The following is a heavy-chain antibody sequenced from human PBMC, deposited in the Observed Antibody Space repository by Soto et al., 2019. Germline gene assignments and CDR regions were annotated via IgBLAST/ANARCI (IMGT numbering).Heavy chain of an antibody. CDR2: IYWDDDK. Sequence: QITLKGSGPSLVKPTQTLTLTCTFSGFSLSTGGVGVGWIRQPPGKALEWLALIYWDDDKRYSPSLRSRLTVTKDTSKNQVVLTMTNMDPVDTATYYCAHSRCGGDCLQSYSSHYYYGMDVWGQGTTVTVSS. J-gene: IGHJ6*02. D-gene: IGHD2-21*02. V-gene: IGHV2-5*02. CDR1: GFSLSTGGVG. CDR3: AHSRCGGDCLQSYSSHYYYGMDV.